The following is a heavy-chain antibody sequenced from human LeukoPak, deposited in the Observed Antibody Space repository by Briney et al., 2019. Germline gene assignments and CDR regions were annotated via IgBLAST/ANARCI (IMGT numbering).Heavy chain of an antibody. CDR2: ISGSGGST. V-gene: IGHV3-23*01. J-gene: IGHJ6*02. D-gene: IGHD3-10*01. CDR1: GFTFSSYA. CDR3: AKGFDYYYYGMDV. Sequence: AGGSLRLSCAASGFTFSSYAMSWVRQAPGKGLEWVSAISGSGGSTYYADSVKGRFTISRDNSKNTLYLQMNSLRAEDTAVYYCAKGFDYYYYGMDVWGQGTTVTVSS.